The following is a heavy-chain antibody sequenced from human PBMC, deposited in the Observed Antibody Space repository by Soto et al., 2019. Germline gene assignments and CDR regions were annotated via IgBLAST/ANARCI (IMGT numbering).Heavy chain of an antibody. Sequence: ASVKVSCKASGYTFTSYGIIWVRQAPGQGLEWMGWISTYNGNTNYAQNLQGRVTMTTDTSTSTAYMELRSLRSDDTAVYYCARPMXTIWSTGGPYGMDVWGQGTTVTVSS. CDR2: ISTYNGNT. V-gene: IGHV1-18*01. CDR3: ARPMXTIWSTGGPYGMDV. D-gene: IGHD3-3*01. J-gene: IGHJ6*02. CDR1: GYTFTSYG.